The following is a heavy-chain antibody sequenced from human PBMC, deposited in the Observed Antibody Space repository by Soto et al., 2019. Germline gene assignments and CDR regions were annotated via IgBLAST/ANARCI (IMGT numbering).Heavy chain of an antibody. CDR3: ARFYEYSGYDSDAFDI. Sequence: ASVKVSCKASGYTFTSYDINWVRQATGQGLEWMGWMNPNSGNTGYAQKFQGRVTMTRNTSISTAYMELSSLRSEDTAVYYCARFYEYSGYDSDAFDIWGQGTMVTVSS. D-gene: IGHD5-12*01. J-gene: IGHJ3*02. V-gene: IGHV1-8*01. CDR1: GYTFTSYD. CDR2: MNPNSGNT.